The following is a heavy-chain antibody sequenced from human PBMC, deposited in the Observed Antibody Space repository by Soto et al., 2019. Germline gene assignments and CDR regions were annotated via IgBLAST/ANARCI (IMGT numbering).Heavy chain of an antibody. D-gene: IGHD3-10*01. J-gene: IGHJ4*02. CDR3: SGSGPAAGY. V-gene: IGHV1-18*01. Sequence: QVQLVQSGAEVKKPGASVKVSCKASGYTFTSYAISWVRQAPGQGLEWMGWISAYNGNTNYAQKLQGRVTMTTDTSTATAYLGAGGPGSGGQAGYFWSGSGPAAGYWGQGTLVTVSS. CDR1: GYTFTSYA. CDR2: ISAYNGNT.